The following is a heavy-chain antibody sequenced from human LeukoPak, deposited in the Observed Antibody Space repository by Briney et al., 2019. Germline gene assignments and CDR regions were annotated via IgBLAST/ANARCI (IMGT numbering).Heavy chain of an antibody. V-gene: IGHV3-48*04. D-gene: IGHD1-26*01. J-gene: IGHJ4*02. CDR2: ISSSSSTI. Sequence: PGGSLRLSCAASGFTFSSYSMNWVRQAPGKGLEWVSYISSSSSTIYYADSVKGRFTISRDNAKNSLYLQMNSLRAEDTAVYYCAGRAKNSGSYSFDYWGQGTLVTVSS. CDR1: GFTFSSYS. CDR3: AGRAKNSGSYSFDY.